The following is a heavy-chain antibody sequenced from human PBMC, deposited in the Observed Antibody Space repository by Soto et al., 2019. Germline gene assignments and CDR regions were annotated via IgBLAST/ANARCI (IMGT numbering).Heavy chain of an antibody. V-gene: IGHV2-5*02. J-gene: IGHJ4*02. Sequence: QITLEESGPTLVKPTQTLTLTCTFSGFSLTTTGVGVGWVRQPPGKALEWLALICWDGGKRYNPSLKSRLTLTMDTSMYQVVLTMTDMDPADTATYYCAHRTALYDSSGLGYDSWGQGTLVTVSS. CDR3: AHRTALYDSSGLGYDS. D-gene: IGHD3-22*01. CDR2: ICWDGGK. CDR1: GFSLTTTGVG.